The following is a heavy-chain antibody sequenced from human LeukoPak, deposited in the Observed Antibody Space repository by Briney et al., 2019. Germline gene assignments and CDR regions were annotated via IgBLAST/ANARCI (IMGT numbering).Heavy chain of an antibody. CDR3: TTASSRALTGFDY. CDR2: IKSKTDGGTT. V-gene: IGHV3-15*01. J-gene: IGHJ4*02. Sequence: PGGSLRLSCAASGFTFSNAWMSWVRQAPGKGLEWVGRIKSKTDGGTTDYAAPVKGRFTISRDDSKTTLYLQMNSLKTEDTAVYYCTTASSRALTGFDYWGQGTLVTVSS. D-gene: IGHD3-9*01. CDR1: GFTFSNAW.